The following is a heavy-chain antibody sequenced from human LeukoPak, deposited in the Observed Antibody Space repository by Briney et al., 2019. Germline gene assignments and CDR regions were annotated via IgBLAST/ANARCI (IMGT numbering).Heavy chain of an antibody. CDR3: ATLSGAFDH. J-gene: IGHJ4*02. V-gene: IGHV1-18*04. Sequence: GASVKVSCKASGYTFTTYSITWVRQAPGQGLEWMGWSSPYRNNTDYAQKLQGRVTLTTDTSTSTAYMELRSLRSDDTAVYYCATLSGAFDHWGQGTLVTVSS. CDR2: SSPYRNNT. CDR1: GYTFTTYS.